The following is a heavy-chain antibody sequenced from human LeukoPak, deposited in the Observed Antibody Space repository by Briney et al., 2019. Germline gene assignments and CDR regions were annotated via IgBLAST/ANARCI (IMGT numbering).Heavy chain of an antibody. Sequence: SETLSLTCTVSGGSISSGGYYWSWIRQHPGKGLEWIGYIYYSGSTYYNPSLKSRVTISVDTSKNQFSLKLSSVTAADTAVYYCARDHGDYGRSSSWFDPWGQGTLVTVSS. J-gene: IGHJ5*02. CDR3: ARDHGDYGRSSSWFDP. D-gene: IGHD4-17*01. CDR1: GGSISSGGYY. CDR2: IYYSGST. V-gene: IGHV4-31*03.